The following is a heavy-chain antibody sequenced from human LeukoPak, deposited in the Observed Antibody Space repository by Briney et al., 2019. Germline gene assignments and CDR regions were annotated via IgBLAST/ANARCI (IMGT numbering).Heavy chain of an antibody. V-gene: IGHV3-72*01. J-gene: IGHJ4*02. D-gene: IGHD2/OR15-2a*01. CDR2: SRNKADSYTT. CDR3: TRHFFSD. CDR1: GFTISDHY. Sequence: GRSLRLSCAAPGFTISDHYMDWVRQAPGKGLEWVGRSRNKADSYTTYYAASVKGRFTISRDDSKNSLYLQMNSLKAEDTAVYYCTRHFFSDWGQGTLVTVSS.